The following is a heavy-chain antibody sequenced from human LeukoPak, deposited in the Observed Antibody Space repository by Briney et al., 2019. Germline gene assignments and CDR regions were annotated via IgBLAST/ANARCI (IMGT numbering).Heavy chain of an antibody. V-gene: IGHV4-61*01. Sequence: SETLSLTCTVSGGSVSSGSYHWSWIRQPPGKGPEWIGYMFYSGSTSYNPSLKSRVTISVDTSNNQFSLKLSSVTAADTAVYYCARSAGSSGWIDYWGQGTQVTVSS. CDR3: ARSAGSSGWIDY. CDR1: GGSVSSGSYH. J-gene: IGHJ4*02. CDR2: MFYSGST. D-gene: IGHD6-19*01.